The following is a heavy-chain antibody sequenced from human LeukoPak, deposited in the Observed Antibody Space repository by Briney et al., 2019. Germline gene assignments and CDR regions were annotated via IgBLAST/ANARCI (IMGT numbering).Heavy chain of an antibody. Sequence: GRSLRLSCAASGFTFSNYAMHWVRQAPGKGLEWVAFISYAGNNKNYADSVKGRFTISRDNSKNTLYVQMNSLRAEDTAVYYCARDCGGDCYSGTFDYWGQGTLVTVSS. CDR3: ARDCGGDCYSGTFDY. CDR1: GFTFSNYA. V-gene: IGHV3-30*01. CDR2: ISYAGNNK. J-gene: IGHJ4*02. D-gene: IGHD2-21*02.